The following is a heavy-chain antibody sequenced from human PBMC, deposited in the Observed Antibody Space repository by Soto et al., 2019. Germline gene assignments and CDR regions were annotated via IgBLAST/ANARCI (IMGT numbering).Heavy chain of an antibody. V-gene: IGHV1-69*13. CDR2: IIPIFGTA. CDR1: GGTFSSYA. J-gene: IGHJ5*02. Sequence: SVKVSCKASGGTFSSYAISWVRQAPGQGLEWMGGIIPIFGTANYAQKFQGRVTITADESASTAYMELSSLRSEDTAVYYCAREGSGYDPVYNWFDPWGQGTLVTVSS. CDR3: AREGSGYDPVYNWFDP. D-gene: IGHD5-12*01.